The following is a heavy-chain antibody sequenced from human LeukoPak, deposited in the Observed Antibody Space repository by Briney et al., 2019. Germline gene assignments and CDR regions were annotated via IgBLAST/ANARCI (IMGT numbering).Heavy chain of an antibody. CDR3: ARAQATVVDPFDY. CDR2: ISSSSSYI. J-gene: IGHJ4*02. Sequence: GGSLRLSCAASGFTFSNAWMSWVRQAPGKGLEWVSSISSSSSYIYYADSVKGRFTISRDNAKNSLYLEMNSLRAEDTAVYYCARAQATVVDPFDYWGQGTLVTVSS. D-gene: IGHD4-23*01. V-gene: IGHV3-21*01. CDR1: GFTFSNAW.